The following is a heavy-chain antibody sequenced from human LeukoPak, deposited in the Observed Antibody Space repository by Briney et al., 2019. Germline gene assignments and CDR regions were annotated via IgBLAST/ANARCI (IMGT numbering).Heavy chain of an antibody. V-gene: IGHV4-4*07. Sequence: PSETLSLTCTVSGGSISSYYWSWIRQPAGKGLEWIGRIYTSGSTNYNPSLKSRVTMSVDTSKNQFSLKLSSVTAADTAVYYCARMVRGVSYYYYGMDVWGQGTTVTVSS. CDR3: ARMVRGVSYYYYGMDV. J-gene: IGHJ6*02. CDR1: GGSISSYY. D-gene: IGHD3-10*01. CDR2: IYTSGST.